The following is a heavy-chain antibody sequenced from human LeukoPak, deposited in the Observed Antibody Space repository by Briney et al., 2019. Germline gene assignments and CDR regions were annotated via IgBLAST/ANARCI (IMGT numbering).Heavy chain of an antibody. J-gene: IGHJ4*02. CDR1: GFTFSSYA. D-gene: IGHD6-19*01. Sequence: GGSLRLSRAASGFTFSSYAMSWVRQAPGKGLEWVSAISGSGGSTYYADSVKGRFTISRDNSKNTLYLQMNSLRAEDTAVYYCAKGDRGDSSGWYSDYFDYWGQGTLVTVSS. CDR3: AKGDRGDSSGWYSDYFDY. CDR2: ISGSGGST. V-gene: IGHV3-23*01.